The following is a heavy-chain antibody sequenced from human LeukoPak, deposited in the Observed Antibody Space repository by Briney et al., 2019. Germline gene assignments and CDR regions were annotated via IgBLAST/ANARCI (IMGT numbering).Heavy chain of an antibody. V-gene: IGHV5-51*01. D-gene: IGHD3-22*01. CDR1: GYSFTSYW. Sequence: LGESLKISCKGSGYSFTSYWIGWVRQMPGKGLEWMGIIYPGDSDTRYSPSFQGQVTISADKSISTAYLQWSSLKASDTAMYYRARQSGYYDSSGYLDYWGQGTLVTVSS. J-gene: IGHJ4*02. CDR2: IYPGDSDT. CDR3: ARQSGYYDSSGYLDY.